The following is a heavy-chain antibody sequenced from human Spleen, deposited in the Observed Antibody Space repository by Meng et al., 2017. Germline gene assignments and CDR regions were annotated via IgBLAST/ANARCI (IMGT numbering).Heavy chain of an antibody. CDR3: TKDPSWGSNDY. CDR1: GFTFSSYA. Sequence: GGSLRLSCAVSGFTFSSYAMHWVRQAPGKGLEWVAVISYDGRNKYYADSVKSRFTISRDNSKNTLYLQMNSLRAEDTAIYYCTKDPSWGSNDYWGQGTLVTVSS. V-gene: IGHV3-30*01. CDR2: ISYDGRNK. D-gene: IGHD2-2*01. J-gene: IGHJ4*02.